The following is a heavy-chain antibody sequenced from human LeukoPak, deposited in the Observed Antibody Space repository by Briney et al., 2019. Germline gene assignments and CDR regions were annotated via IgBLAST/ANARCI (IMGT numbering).Heavy chain of an antibody. J-gene: IGHJ4*02. CDR1: GYRFTSYA. CDR2: ISAYNGNT. Sequence: ASVKVSCKASGYRFTSYAISWVRQAPGQGLEWMGWISAYNGNTNYAQKLQGRVTMTRDTSISTAYMELSRLRSDDTAVYYCARDSGERGSGSYLIAYWGQGTLVTVSS. V-gene: IGHV1-18*01. CDR3: ARDSGERGSGSYLIAY. D-gene: IGHD3-10*01.